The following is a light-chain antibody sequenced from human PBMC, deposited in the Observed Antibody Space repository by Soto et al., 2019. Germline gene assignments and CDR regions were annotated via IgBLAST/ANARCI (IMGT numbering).Light chain of an antibody. Sequence: QSVLTQPRSVSWSPGQAVTISCTGTSSDVGVSRSVSWYQQHPGKAPKLIISDVTKRPSGVPYRFSGSKSGNTASLTISGLQAADEADYYCCSYEGRFFFGTGTKVTVL. CDR1: SSDVGVSRS. CDR3: CSYEGRFF. V-gene: IGLV2-11*01. CDR2: DVT. J-gene: IGLJ1*01.